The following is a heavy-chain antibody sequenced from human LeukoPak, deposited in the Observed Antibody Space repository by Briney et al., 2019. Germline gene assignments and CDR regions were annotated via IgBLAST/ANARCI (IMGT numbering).Heavy chain of an antibody. Sequence: PSETLSLTCTVSGGSISSYYWSWIRQPPGKGLEWIGYIYYKSRVTISVDTSKNQFSLKLSSVTAADTGVYYCARAVIPRLVRGVNHWFDPWGQGTLVTVSS. CDR3: ARAVIPRLVRGVNHWFDP. J-gene: IGHJ5*02. D-gene: IGHD3-10*01. V-gene: IGHV4-59*01. CDR1: GGSISSYY. CDR2: IYY.